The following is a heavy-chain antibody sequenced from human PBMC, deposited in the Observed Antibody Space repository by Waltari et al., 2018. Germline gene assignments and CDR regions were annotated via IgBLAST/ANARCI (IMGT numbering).Heavy chain of an antibody. D-gene: IGHD6-13*01. CDR3: ARVRHSSSWYAQSYFQH. J-gene: IGHJ1*01. CDR2: IYYSGST. Sequence: QVQLQESGPGLVKPSETLSLTCTVSVGSISSHYWSWIRLPPGKGLEWIGYIYYSGSTNYNPSLKSRVTISVDTSKNQFSLKLSSVTAADTAVYYCARVRHSSSWYAQSYFQHWGQGTLVTVSS. CDR1: VGSISSHY. V-gene: IGHV4-59*11.